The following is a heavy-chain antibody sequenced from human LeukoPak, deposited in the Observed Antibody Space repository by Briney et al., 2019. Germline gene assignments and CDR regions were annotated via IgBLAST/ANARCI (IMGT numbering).Heavy chain of an antibody. D-gene: IGHD3-22*01. CDR1: GFTFSSYA. CDR3: ASFDGGYYISVDY. Sequence: GGSLRLSCAASGFTFSSYAMSWVRQAPGKGLEWVSYISSSSSTIYYADSVKGRFTISRDNAKNSLYLQMNSLRAEDTAVYYCASFDGGYYISVDYWGQGTLVTVSS. CDR2: ISSSSSTI. J-gene: IGHJ4*02. V-gene: IGHV3-48*01.